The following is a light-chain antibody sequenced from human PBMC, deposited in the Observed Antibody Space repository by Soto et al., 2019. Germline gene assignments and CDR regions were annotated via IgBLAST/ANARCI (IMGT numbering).Light chain of an antibody. CDR2: GAS. J-gene: IGKJ5*01. CDR3: QQYGSSPLT. V-gene: IGKV3-20*01. CDR1: QSVSRSH. Sequence: EIVLTQSPGTLSLSPGERATLSCRASQSVSRSHLAWYQQKPGQAPRLLIYGASRRANGIQDRFSGSGYRTDFTLTISRLEPEDFALYYCQQYGSSPLTFGQGKRLEI.